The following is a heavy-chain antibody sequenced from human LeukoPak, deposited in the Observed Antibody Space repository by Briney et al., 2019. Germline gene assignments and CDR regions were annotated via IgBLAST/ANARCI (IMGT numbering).Heavy chain of an antibody. V-gene: IGHV4-61*02. J-gene: IGHJ5*02. CDR3: ALGIAARPLDP. CDR2: IYTSGST. D-gene: IGHD6-6*01. Sequence: PSETLSLTCTVSGGSISSGSYYWSWIRQPAGKGLEWIGRIYTSGSTNYNPSLKSRVTISVDTSKNQFSLKLSSVTAADTAVYYCALGIAARPLDPWGQGTLVTVSS. CDR1: GGSISSGSYY.